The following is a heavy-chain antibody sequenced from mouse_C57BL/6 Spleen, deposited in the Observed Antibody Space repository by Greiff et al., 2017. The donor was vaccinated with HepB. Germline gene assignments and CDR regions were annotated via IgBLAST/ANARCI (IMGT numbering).Heavy chain of an antibody. CDR1: GYTFTNYW. J-gene: IGHJ4*01. D-gene: IGHD1-1*01. CDR3: ARGRSSYGYYAMDY. CDR2: IYPGGGYT. Sequence: QVQLQQSGAELVRPGTSVKMSCKASGYTFTNYWIGWAKQRPGHGLEWIGDIYPGGGYTNYNEKFKGKATLTADKSSSTAYMQFSSLTSEDSAIYYGARGRSSYGYYAMDYWGQGTSVTVSS. V-gene: IGHV1-63*01.